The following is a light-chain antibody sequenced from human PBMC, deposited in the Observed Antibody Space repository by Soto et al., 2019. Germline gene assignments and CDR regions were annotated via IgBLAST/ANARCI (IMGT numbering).Light chain of an antibody. Sequence: DVQMTQSPSSVSASVGDRVTITCRASQSLTKWLAWYQQKPGKPPKLLMYGVSTVQPGVPSRFTASGYGTDFTFTISSLQPEDVATYYCQKYNSGLRTFGGGTTVEIK. CDR3: QKYNSGLRT. J-gene: IGKJ4*01. CDR1: QSLTKW. CDR2: GVS. V-gene: IGKV1-27*01.